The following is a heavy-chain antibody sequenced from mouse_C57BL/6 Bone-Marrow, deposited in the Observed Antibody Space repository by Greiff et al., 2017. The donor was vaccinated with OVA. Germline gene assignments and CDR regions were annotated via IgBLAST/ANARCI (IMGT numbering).Heavy chain of an antibody. CDR1: GFSLTSYG. CDR3: AKNYDYGSRTPFAY. J-gene: IGHJ3*01. Sequence: VQLKESGPGLVQPSQSLSITCTVSGFSLTSYGVHWVRQSPGKGLEWLGVIWRGGSTDYNAAFMSRLSITKDNSKSQVFFKMNSLQADDTAIYYCAKNYDYGSRTPFAYWGQGTLVTVSA. CDR2: IWRGGST. V-gene: IGHV2-5*01. D-gene: IGHD1-1*01.